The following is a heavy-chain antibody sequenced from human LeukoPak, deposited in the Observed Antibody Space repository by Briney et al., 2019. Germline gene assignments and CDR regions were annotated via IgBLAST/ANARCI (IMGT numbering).Heavy chain of an antibody. Sequence: PGGSLRRSCAASGFTFSSYAMSWVRQAPGKGLEWVSAISGSGGSTYYADSVKGRFTISRDNPKNTLYLQMNSLRAEDTAVYYCAKFLPTHIVVANYYFDYWGQGTLVTVSS. D-gene: IGHD2-21*01. CDR2: ISGSGGST. J-gene: IGHJ4*02. V-gene: IGHV3-23*01. CDR3: AKFLPTHIVVANYYFDY. CDR1: GFTFSSYA.